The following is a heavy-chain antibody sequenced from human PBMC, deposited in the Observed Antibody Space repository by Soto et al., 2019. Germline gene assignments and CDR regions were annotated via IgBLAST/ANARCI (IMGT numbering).Heavy chain of an antibody. D-gene: IGHD3-22*01. V-gene: IGHV3-30*18. CDR2: ISYDGSNK. CDR3: AKSPRLGAFYDSSGYYGGGPFDY. J-gene: IGHJ4*02. CDR1: GFTFSSYG. Sequence: GGSLRLSCAASGFTFSSYGMHWVRQAPGKGLEWVAVISYDGSNKYYADSVKGRFTISRDNSKNTLYLQMNSLRAEDTAVYYCAKSPRLGAFYDSSGYYGGGPFDYWGQGTLVTVSS.